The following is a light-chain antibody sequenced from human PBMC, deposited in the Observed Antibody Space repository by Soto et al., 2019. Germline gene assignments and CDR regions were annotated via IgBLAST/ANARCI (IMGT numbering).Light chain of an antibody. J-gene: IGKJ5*01. V-gene: IGKV3-15*01. Sequence: EILMTQSPATLSVSPGESATLSCRASQSLSSDLAWYQQTVGQAPRLLIYGASTRATGIPARYSGMGSGTEFNFTISRLQSEDFAVYSCQQYDNSPITFGQGTRLEIK. CDR1: QSLSSD. CDR3: QQYDNSPIT. CDR2: GAS.